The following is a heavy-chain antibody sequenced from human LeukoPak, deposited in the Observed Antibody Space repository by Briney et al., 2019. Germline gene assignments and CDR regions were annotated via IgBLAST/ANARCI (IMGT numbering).Heavy chain of an antibody. J-gene: IGHJ2*01. CDR3: ARAFRARYFDL. CDR1: GGSFSGYY. V-gene: IGHV4-34*01. CDR2: INHSGST. Sequence: SETLSLTCAVYGGSFSGYYWSWIRQPPGKGLEWIGEINHSGSTNYNPSLKSRVTISVDTTKNQFSLKLSSVTAADTAVYYCARAFRARYFDLWGRGTLVTVSS. D-gene: IGHD2/OR15-2a*01.